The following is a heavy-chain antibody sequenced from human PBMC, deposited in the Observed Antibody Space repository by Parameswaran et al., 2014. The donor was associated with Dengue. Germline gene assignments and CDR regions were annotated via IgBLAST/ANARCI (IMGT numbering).Heavy chain of an antibody. Sequence: WIRQPPGKGLEWIGSIYYSGSTYYNPSLKSRVTISVDTSKNQFSLKLSSVTAADTAVYYCARGYCTNGACYLSRRPPYFDNWGQGTLVTVSS. J-gene: IGHJ4*02. V-gene: IGHV4-39*01. CDR3: ARGYCTNGACYLSRRPPYFDN. CDR2: IYYSGST. D-gene: IGHD2-8*01.